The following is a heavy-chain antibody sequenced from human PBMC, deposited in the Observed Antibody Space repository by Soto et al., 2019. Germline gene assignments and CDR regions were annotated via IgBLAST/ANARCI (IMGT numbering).Heavy chain of an antibody. V-gene: IGHV3-64D*06. J-gene: IGHJ4*02. Sequence: GGSLRLSCSASGFTFSIYAMHWVRQAPGKGLEYVSSISTNGGSTDYADSVKGRFTISRDNSKNTVYLQMSSLRAEDTAVYYCVKGEYYYDSSGYYPFDYWGQGTLVNAPQ. CDR3: VKGEYYYDSSGYYPFDY. CDR2: ISTNGGST. CDR1: GFTFSIYA. D-gene: IGHD3-22*01.